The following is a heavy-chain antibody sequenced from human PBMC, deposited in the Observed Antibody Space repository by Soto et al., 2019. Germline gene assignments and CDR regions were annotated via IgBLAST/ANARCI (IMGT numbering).Heavy chain of an antibody. J-gene: IGHJ4*02. V-gene: IGHV1-2*04. CDR1: GYTFTGYY. D-gene: IGHD4-4*01. CDR3: ARGRVSTYYYFDY. CDR2: INPNSGGT. Sequence: ASVKVSCKXSGYTFTGYYMHWVRQAPGQGLEWMGWINPNSGGTNYAQKFQGWVTMTRDTSISTAYMELSRLRSDDTAVYYCARGRVSTYYYFDYWGQGTLVTVS.